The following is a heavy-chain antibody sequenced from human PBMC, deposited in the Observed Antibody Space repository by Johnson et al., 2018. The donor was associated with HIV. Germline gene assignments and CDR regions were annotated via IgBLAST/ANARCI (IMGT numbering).Heavy chain of an antibody. CDR1: GFTFSSYA. J-gene: IGHJ3*02. Sequence: EQLVESGGGLVQPGGSLRLSCAASGFTFSSYAMSWVRQAPGKGLEWVSAISGSGGSTYYADYVKGRFTISRDNSKNTLYLQMNSLRAADTALYYCARETHYYDSSGYFVDAFDIWGQGTMVTVSS. D-gene: IGHD3-22*01. CDR3: ARETHYYDSSGYFVDAFDI. CDR2: ISGSGGST. V-gene: IGHV3-23*04.